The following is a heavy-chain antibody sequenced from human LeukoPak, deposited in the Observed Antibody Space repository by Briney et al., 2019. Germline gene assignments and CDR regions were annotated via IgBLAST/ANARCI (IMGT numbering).Heavy chain of an antibody. V-gene: IGHV3-7*04. Sequence: GGSLRLSCAASGFTFSSYWMSWVRQAPGKELEWVANIKEDGSVKYYVDSVKGRFTISRDNAKNSLYLQMNSLRADDTAVYYCGREVPGGATILDYWGQGTLVTVCS. CDR1: GFTFSSYW. CDR2: IKEDGSVK. D-gene: IGHD1-26*01. J-gene: IGHJ4*02. CDR3: GREVPGGATILDY.